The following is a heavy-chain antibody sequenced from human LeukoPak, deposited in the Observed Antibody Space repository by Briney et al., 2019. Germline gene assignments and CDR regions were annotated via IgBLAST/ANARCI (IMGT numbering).Heavy chain of an antibody. CDR1: GGSISSYY. D-gene: IGHD3-22*01. CDR3: AKADSSGYYTYFDY. V-gene: IGHV3-21*01. Sequence: ETLSLTCTVSGGSISSYYWSWIRQPPGKGLEWVASISGRSPYIYYADSLKGRFTISRDNAKNSLYLEMNSLRAEDTAVYYCAKADSSGYYTYFDYWGQGTLVTVSP. J-gene: IGHJ4*02. CDR2: ISGRSPYI.